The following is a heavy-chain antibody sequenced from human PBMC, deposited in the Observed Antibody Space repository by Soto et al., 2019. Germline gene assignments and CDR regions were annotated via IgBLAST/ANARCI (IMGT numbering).Heavy chain of an antibody. D-gene: IGHD2-2*01. V-gene: IGHV4-59*08. J-gene: IGHJ5*02. CDR1: GGSISSYY. CDR2: IYYSGST. CDR3: ARLGYCSSTSCYAPYNCFDP. Sequence: QVQLQESGPGLVKPSEPLSLTCTVSGGSISSYYWSWIRQPPGKGLEWIGYIYYSGSTNYNPSLKSRVTISVDTSKTQFSSKLSSVTAADTAVYYCARLGYCSSTSCYAPYNCFDPWGQGTLVTVSS.